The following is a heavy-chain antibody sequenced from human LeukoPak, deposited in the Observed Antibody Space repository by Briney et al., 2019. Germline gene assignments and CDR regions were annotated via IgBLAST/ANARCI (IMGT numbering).Heavy chain of an antibody. V-gene: IGHV4-39*01. D-gene: IGHD6-13*01. J-gene: IGHJ6*03. CDR2: IYYSGST. CDR3: AGHKVAAAGVYYMDV. CDR1: GGSISSSSYY. Sequence: PSETLSLTCTVSGGSISSSSYYWGWIRQPPGKGLEWIGSIYYSGSTYYNPSLKSRVTISVDTSKNQFSLKLSSVTAADTAVYYCAGHKVAAAGVYYMDVWGKGTTVTISS.